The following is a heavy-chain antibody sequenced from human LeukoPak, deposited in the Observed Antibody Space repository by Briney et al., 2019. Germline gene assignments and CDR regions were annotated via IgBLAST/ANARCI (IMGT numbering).Heavy chain of an antibody. J-gene: IGHJ4*02. D-gene: IGHD1-26*01. V-gene: IGHV4-34*01. CDR2: INHSGST. CDR3: ARHRIGGRSADY. CDR1: GGSFSGYY. Sequence: SETLSLTCAVYGGSFSGYYWSWIRQPPGKGLEWIGEINHSGSTNYNPSLKSRVTISVDTSKNQFSLKLSSVTAADTAVYYCARHRIGGRSADYWGQGTLVTVSS.